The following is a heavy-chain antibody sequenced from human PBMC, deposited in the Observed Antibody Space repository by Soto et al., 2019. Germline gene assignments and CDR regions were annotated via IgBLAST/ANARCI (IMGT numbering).Heavy chain of an antibody. D-gene: IGHD6-13*01. CDR3: ARSLPLVAAAGTEFDY. Sequence: ASVKVSCKASGYTFTGYYMHWVRQAPGQGLEWMGWINPNSGGTNYAQKFQGRVTMTRDTSISTAYMELSRLRSDDTAVYYCARSLPLVAAAGTEFDYWGQGTLVTRLL. J-gene: IGHJ4*02. CDR2: INPNSGGT. CDR1: GYTFTGYY. V-gene: IGHV1-2*02.